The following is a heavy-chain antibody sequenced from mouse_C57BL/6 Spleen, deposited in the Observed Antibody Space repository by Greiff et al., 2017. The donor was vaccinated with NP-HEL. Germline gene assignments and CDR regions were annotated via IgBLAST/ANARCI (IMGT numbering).Heavy chain of an antibody. J-gene: IGHJ3*01. V-gene: IGHV1-81*01. Sequence: VKLQESGAELARPGASVKLSCKASGYTFTSYGISWVKQRTGQGLEWIGEIYPRSGNTYYNEKFKGKATLTADKSSSTAYMELRSLTSEDSAVYFCAYYGSSYEAWFAYWGQGTLVTVSA. CDR1: GYTFTSYG. D-gene: IGHD1-1*01. CDR2: IYPRSGNT. CDR3: AYYGSSYEAWFAY.